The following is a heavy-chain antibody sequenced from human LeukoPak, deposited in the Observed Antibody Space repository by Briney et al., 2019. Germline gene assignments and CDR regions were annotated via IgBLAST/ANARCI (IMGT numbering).Heavy chain of an antibody. CDR2: ITNDGSRQ. J-gene: IGHJ6*02. Sequence: GGSLRLSCAASGFTFNRCGMHWVRQAPGKGLEWVAVITNDGSRQYYTDSVKGRFTISRDSSENTLSLQMNSLRDEDTAVYYCVKSSGTNDYGMDAWGQGTTVTVPS. CDR3: VKSSGTNDYGMDA. CDR1: GFTFNRCG. V-gene: IGHV3-30*18. D-gene: IGHD3-10*01.